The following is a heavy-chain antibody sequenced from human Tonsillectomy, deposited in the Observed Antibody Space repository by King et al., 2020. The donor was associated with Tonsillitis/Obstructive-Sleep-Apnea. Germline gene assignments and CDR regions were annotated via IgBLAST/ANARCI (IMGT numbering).Heavy chain of an antibody. V-gene: IGHV7-4-1*02. Sequence: VQLVQSGSELKKPGASVKVSCKASGYTFTSYAMNWLRQAPGQGLEWVGWINTNTGNPRYAQGFPGRFVFSLDNSVRTAYLQISSRKAEDTAVYYCAREGCSVTGTIRFDPWGQGTLVTVSS. CDR1: GYTFTSYA. D-gene: IGHD1-7*01. CDR2: INTNTGNP. J-gene: IGHJ5*02. CDR3: AREGCSVTGTIRFDP.